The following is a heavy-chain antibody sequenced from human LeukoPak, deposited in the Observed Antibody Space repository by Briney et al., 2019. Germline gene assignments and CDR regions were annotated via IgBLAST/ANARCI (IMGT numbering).Heavy chain of an antibody. CDR2: IDPNRGGT. CDR3: ARDLGRFTMVRGVMRNWFDP. J-gene: IGHJ5*02. V-gene: IGHV1-2*02. Sequence: ASVKVSCKASGYTFTGYYMHWVRQAPAQGLEWMGWIDPNRGGTNYTQTGDGRDTKTRDTSISTAYMELSRLRSDDTAVYYCARDLGRFTMVRGVMRNWFDPWGQGTLVTVSS. D-gene: IGHD3-10*01. CDR1: GYTFTGYY.